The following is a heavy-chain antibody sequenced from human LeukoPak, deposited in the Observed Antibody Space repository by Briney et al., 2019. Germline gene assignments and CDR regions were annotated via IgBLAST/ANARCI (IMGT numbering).Heavy chain of an antibody. J-gene: IGHJ4*02. Sequence: GGSLRLSCAAAGFTFSNYGMSWVRQAPGKGLEWVSVISGSGATTYYADSVKGRLTISRDNSKNILFLQMNSLRAENTAVYYCAKGDTGVIRRYYFDFWGQGTLVTVSS. V-gene: IGHV3-23*01. CDR3: AKGDTGVIRRYYFDF. D-gene: IGHD5-18*01. CDR1: GFTFSNYG. CDR2: ISGSGATT.